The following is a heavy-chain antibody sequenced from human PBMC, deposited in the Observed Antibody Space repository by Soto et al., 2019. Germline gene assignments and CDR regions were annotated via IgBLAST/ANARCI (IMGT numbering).Heavy chain of an antibody. CDR1: GFTFGSYS. D-gene: IGHD2-21*02. V-gene: IGHV3-23*01. CDR2: VSGSGGST. CDR3: AKDWTAL. J-gene: IGHJ3*01. Sequence: EVQLSESGGGLVQPGGSLRLSCAASGFTFGSYSMSWVRQAPGKGLEWVSTVSGSGGSTYYGDSVKGRFTISRDNSKNTLYLQMSSLRAEDTAVYYCAKDWTALWGQGTMVTLSS.